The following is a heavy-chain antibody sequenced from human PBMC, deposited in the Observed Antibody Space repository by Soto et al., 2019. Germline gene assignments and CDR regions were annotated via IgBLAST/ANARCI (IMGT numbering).Heavy chain of an antibody. V-gene: IGHV3-23*01. J-gene: IGHJ6*02. CDR3: AKVLHYYYSGMDV. CDR2: ISDSGGST. Sequence: PGGSLRLSCAASGFTFSSYAMSWVRQAPGKWLEWVSSISDSGGSTYYADSVKGRFTISRDNSKNTLYLQMNSLRAEDTAVYYCAKVLHYYYSGMDVWGQGTTVPVSS. CDR1: GFTFSSYA.